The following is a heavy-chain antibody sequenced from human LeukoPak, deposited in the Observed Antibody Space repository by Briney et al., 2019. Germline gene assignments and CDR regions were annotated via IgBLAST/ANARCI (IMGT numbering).Heavy chain of an antibody. V-gene: IGHV4-59*08. J-gene: IGHJ4*02. Sequence: PSETLSLTCTVSGGSTSSHYRSWIRQPPGKGLEWIGYIHSSGRNNYNPSLKSRVTFSVDTSKYQFSLRLSSVTVADTAVYYCASDYCSGGPCSHFDYWGQGTLVAVSS. CDR2: IHSSGRN. CDR1: GGSTSSHY. D-gene: IGHD2-15*01. CDR3: ASDYCSGGPCSHFDY.